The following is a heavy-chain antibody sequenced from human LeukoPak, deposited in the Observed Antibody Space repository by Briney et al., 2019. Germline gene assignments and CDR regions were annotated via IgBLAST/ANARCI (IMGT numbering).Heavy chain of an antibody. CDR1: GFTFSDSH. Sequence: GGSLRLSCAVSGFTFSDSHMTWIRQAPGKGLEWVSYISNSGSSISYADSVKGRFTTSRDNAKSSLYLQMNSLRAEDTAVYYCGRGHWGLDYWGQGALVTVSS. J-gene: IGHJ4*02. CDR3: GRGHWGLDY. D-gene: IGHD7-27*01. CDR2: ISNSGSSI. V-gene: IGHV3-11*04.